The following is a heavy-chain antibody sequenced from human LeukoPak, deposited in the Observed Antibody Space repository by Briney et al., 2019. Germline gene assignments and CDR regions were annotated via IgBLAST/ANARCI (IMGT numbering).Heavy chain of an antibody. CDR1: GGSISSYY. V-gene: IGHV4-59*01. Sequence: SETLSLTCTVSGGSISSYYWSWIRQPPGKGLEWIGYVDHTGSTKFNPSLNGRVSISRDTSNNFFSLRLRSVTAADTAVYFCARGRVSSSTWYSTYYYFFYMDFWGKGITVTVSS. J-gene: IGHJ6*03. D-gene: IGHD4-11*01. CDR3: ARGRVSSSTWYSTYYYFFYMDF. CDR2: VDHTGST.